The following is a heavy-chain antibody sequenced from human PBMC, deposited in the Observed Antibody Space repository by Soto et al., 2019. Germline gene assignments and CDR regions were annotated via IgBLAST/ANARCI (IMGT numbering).Heavy chain of an antibody. CDR2: ISASGST. J-gene: IGHJ6*03. CDR1: GFTFSSYA. CDR3: AKGGEGYCSGTSCLYHMEA. Sequence: EVQLLESGGGLVQPGGSRRLSCAASGFTFSSYAMSWVRQAPGKGLEWVSTISASGSTYYADSVKSRFTISRDSSKNTLYMQMSSLRAEDTAVYYCAKGGEGYCSGTSCLYHMEAWGKGTTVTVSS. D-gene: IGHD2-15*01. V-gene: IGHV3-23*01.